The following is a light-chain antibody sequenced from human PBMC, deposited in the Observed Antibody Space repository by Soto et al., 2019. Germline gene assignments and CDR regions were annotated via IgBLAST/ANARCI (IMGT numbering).Light chain of an antibody. CDR2: DAS. CDR3: QQYKNFWGT. CDR1: QSNSRW. Sequence: DIELTQSPATLSESVGDRVTITCRVSQSNSRWLAWYQQKPGKAPKLLIYDASELNTGVPSRFSGSGSGTKFTLSISNLHPQNIATYFCQQYKNFWGTFVQG. J-gene: IGKJ1*01. V-gene: IGKV1-5*01.